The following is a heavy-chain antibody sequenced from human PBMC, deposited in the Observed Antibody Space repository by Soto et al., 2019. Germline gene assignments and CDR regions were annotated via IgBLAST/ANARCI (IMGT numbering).Heavy chain of an antibody. D-gene: IGHD2-2*01. J-gene: IGHJ2*01. V-gene: IGHV3-20*04. CDR2: LIWNGGST. CDR1: GFTFDDYG. CDR3: ARDRFVCSSTSCNYWYFDL. Sequence: EVQLVESGGGVVRPGGSLRLSCAASGFTFDDYGMSWVRQAPGKGLEWVSGLIWNGGSTGYADSVKGRFTISRDNAKNPLYLQTNSLRAEDTALYCCARDRFVCSSTSCNYWYFDLWGRGTLVTVSS.